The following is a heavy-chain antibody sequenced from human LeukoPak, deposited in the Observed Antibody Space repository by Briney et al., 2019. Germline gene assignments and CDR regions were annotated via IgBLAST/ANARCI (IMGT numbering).Heavy chain of an antibody. CDR2: INPNSGAT. J-gene: IGHJ5*02. CDR1: GYTFTGYY. D-gene: IGHD1-7*01. V-gene: IGHV1-2*02. CDR3: ARVSWPYNWNYVWFDP. Sequence: ASVKVSCKASGYTFTGYYMHWVRQAPGQGLEWMGWINPNSGATNYAQKFQGRATMTRDTSITTAYMEVSRLTSDDTAVYYCARVSWPYNWNYVWFDPWGQGTLVTVSS.